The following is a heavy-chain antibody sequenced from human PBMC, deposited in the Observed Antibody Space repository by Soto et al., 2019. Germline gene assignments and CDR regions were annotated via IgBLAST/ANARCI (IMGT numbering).Heavy chain of an antibody. J-gene: IGHJ4*02. Sequence: QITLKESGPALVKPTQTLTLTCSFSGFSLNTRGVGVGWIRQPPGKALEWLTVVYWDDDKRFSPSLKSRLTITKDAPKNQVVLTMTNVDPVDTATYYCARLSYYDTGSQMYDYWGQGTLVTVSS. CDR1: GFSLNTRGVG. V-gene: IGHV2-5*02. CDR3: ARLSYYDTGSQMYDY. D-gene: IGHD3-22*01. CDR2: VYWDDDK.